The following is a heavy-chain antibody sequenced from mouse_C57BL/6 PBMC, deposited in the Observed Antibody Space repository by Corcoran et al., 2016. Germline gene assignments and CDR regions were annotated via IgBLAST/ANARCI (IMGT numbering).Heavy chain of an antibody. D-gene: IGHD2-3*01. CDR2: INPYNGGT. CDR1: GYTFTDYY. CDR3: ARNGERDDGYYGAMDY. V-gene: IGHV1-19*01. Sequence: EVQLQQSGPWLVKPGASVKMSCKASGYTFTDYYMNWVKQSHGKSLEWIGVINPYNGGTSYNQKFKGKATLTVDKSSSTAYMELNSLTSEDSAVYYCARNGERDDGYYGAMDYWGQGTSVTVSS. J-gene: IGHJ4*01.